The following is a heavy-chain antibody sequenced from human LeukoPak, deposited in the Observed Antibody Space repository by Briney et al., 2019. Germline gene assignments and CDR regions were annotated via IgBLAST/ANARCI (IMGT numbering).Heavy chain of an antibody. CDR3: ARGYCTNGVCRWGAFDI. D-gene: IGHD2-8*01. CDR1: GFTFSSYW. CDR2: INSYGSST. J-gene: IGHJ3*02. V-gene: IGHV3-74*01. Sequence: GGSLRLSCAASGFTFSSYWMPWVRQAPGKGLVWVSRINSYGSSTSYADSVKGRFTISRDNAKNTLYLQMNSLRAEDTAVYYCARGYCTNGVCRWGAFDIWGQGTMVTVSS.